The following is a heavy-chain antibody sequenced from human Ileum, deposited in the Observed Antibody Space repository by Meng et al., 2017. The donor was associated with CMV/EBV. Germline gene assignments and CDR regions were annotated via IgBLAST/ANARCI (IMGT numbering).Heavy chain of an antibody. CDR2: TSLDGGQK. CDR1: GFIFNNYA. Sequence: GESLKISCAASGFIFNNYAMHWVRQAPGKGLDWVAVTSLDGGQKYYADSVKGRFAICRDNSKRVLYLQMNSLRPDDTAVYYCGRHRGDFGSGAGASGADVWGQGTKVTVSS. CDR3: GRHRGDFGSGAGASGADV. V-gene: IGHV3-30*09. D-gene: IGHD3-10*01. J-gene: IGHJ6*02.